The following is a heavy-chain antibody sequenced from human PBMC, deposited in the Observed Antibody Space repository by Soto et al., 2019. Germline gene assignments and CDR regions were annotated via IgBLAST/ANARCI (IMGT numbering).Heavy chain of an antibody. D-gene: IGHD2-15*01. Sequence: SETLSLTCTVSGGSISGSSYYWGWIRQPPGKGLEWIGSIYYSGSTYYNPSLKSRVTISVDTSKNQFSLKLSSVTAADTAVYYCASFSDIVVVVAAPLPFDYWGQGTLVTVSS. CDR2: IYYSGST. V-gene: IGHV4-39*01. CDR3: ASFSDIVVVVAAPLPFDY. CDR1: GGSISGSSYY. J-gene: IGHJ4*02.